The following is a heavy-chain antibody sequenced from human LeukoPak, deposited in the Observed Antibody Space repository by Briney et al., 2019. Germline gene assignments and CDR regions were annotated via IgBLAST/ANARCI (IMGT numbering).Heavy chain of an antibody. CDR3: ATGPEDLMHRIAAAGYFDY. CDR2: ISAYNGNT. D-gene: IGHD6-13*01. CDR1: GHSFTSYG. Sequence: ASVKVSCKASGHSFTSYGISWVRQAPGQGLEWMGWISAYNGNTNYAQKVQGRVTMTTDTSTSTVYMELRSLRSEDTAVYYCATGPEDLMHRIAAAGYFDYWGQGTLVTVSS. V-gene: IGHV1-18*01. J-gene: IGHJ4*02.